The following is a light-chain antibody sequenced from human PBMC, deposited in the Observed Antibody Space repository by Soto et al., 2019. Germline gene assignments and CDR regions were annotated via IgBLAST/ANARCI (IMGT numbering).Light chain of an antibody. J-gene: IGKJ1*01. CDR3: HQYGSSPPT. Sequence: EILMTQSPGTLSVSPGEGATLSCRASQSISDNLAWYQQKPGQAPRLLMSGASNRATGIPDGFTGSGSGTDFTLTISRLEPEDFAVYYCHQYGSSPPTFGQGTKVDIK. V-gene: IGKV3-20*01. CDR2: GAS. CDR1: QSISDN.